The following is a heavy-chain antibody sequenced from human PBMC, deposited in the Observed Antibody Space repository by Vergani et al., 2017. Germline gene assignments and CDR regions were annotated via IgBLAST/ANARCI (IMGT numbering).Heavy chain of an antibody. D-gene: IGHD6-25*01. Sequence: QVQLHQSGPGLVKPSQTLSLTCAISGDRVSNKSAGWNWIRQSPSRGLEWLGRTYFKSRWYNEYAISVKSRITINPDTSKNQFSMQLNSVTPEDTAIYYCVRGFFFLGMDVWGQGTAVTVSS. CDR3: VRGFFFLGMDV. V-gene: IGHV6-1*01. CDR2: TYFKSRWYN. CDR1: GDRVSNKSAG. J-gene: IGHJ6*02.